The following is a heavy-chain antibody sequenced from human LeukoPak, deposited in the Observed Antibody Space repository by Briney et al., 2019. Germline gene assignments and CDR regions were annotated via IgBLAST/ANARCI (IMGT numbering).Heavy chain of an antibody. CDR3: ARDIVGALSYFDY. J-gene: IGHJ4*02. V-gene: IGHV4-39*02. Sequence: PSETLSLTCNVSGGSMSNIYYWGWIRQPPGKGLEWIGNIFYSGITYYNPSLRSRVTIAIDTSKSQFSLKLTSVTAADTAVYYCARDIVGALSYFDYWGQGTLVTVSS. D-gene: IGHD1-26*01. CDR1: GGSMSNIYY. CDR2: IFYSGIT.